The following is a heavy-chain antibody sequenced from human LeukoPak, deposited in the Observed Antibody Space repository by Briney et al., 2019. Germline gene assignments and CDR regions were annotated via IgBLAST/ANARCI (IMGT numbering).Heavy chain of an antibody. V-gene: IGHV4-4*07. CDR3: ARYCSGGDCYSKALDY. Sequence: SETLSLTCTVSGGSITTYYWSWIRQPPGKGLEWIGRIYTSGSTNYNPSLKSRVTMSVDTSKNQFSLKLNSVTAADTAVYYCARYCSGGDCYSKALDYWGQGILVTVSS. D-gene: IGHD2-15*01. J-gene: IGHJ4*02. CDR2: IYTSGST. CDR1: GGSITTYY.